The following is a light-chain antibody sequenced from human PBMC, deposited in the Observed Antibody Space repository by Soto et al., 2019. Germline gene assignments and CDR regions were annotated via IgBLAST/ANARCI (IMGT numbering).Light chain of an antibody. Sequence: QSVLTQPASVSGSPGQSITISCTGTSSDVGGYNYVSWYQQHPGKAPKFMIYDVSNRPSGVSNRFSGSKSGNTASLTISGLQAEDEADYYCSSYTSSSTLVVFGTGTKVTV. CDR3: SSYTSSSTLVV. J-gene: IGLJ1*01. CDR2: DVS. CDR1: SSDVGGYNY. V-gene: IGLV2-14*01.